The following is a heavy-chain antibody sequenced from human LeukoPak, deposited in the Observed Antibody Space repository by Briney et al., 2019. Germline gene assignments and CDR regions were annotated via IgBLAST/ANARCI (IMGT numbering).Heavy chain of an antibody. J-gene: IGHJ4*02. Sequence: PSQTLSLICTVSGGSISSGGYYLSWIRQHPGKGLEWIGYIYYSGSTYYNPSLKSRVTISVDTSKNQFSLKLSSVTAADTAVYYCARARSGYPDFDYWGQGTLVTVSS. CDR2: IYYSGST. CDR3: ARARSGYPDFDY. CDR1: GGSISSGGYY. D-gene: IGHD3-22*01. V-gene: IGHV4-31*03.